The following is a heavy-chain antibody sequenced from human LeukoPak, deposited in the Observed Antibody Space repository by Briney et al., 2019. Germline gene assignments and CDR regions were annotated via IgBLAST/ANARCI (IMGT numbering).Heavy chain of an antibody. V-gene: IGHV3-64*02. CDR1: GFTFSSYA. J-gene: IGHJ4*02. CDR3: AKVGSGWPGYYFDY. Sequence: AGSLRLSCAASGFTFSSYAMHWVRLSPGKGLEYVSGISSNGGTTSYADSVQGRFTISRDNSKNTLYLQIGSLRGEDMAVYYCAKVGSGWPGYYFDYWGQGTLVIVSA. CDR2: ISSNGGTT. D-gene: IGHD6-19*01.